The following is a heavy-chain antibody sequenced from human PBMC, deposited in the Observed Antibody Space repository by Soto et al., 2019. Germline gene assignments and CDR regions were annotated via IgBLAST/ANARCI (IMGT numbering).Heavy chain of an antibody. CDR2: IGSSSSYI. CDR3: ARGRGYSYGTFDY. V-gene: IGHV3-21*01. Sequence: EVQLVESGGGLVKPGGSLRLSCAASGFTFSSYSMNWVRQAPGKGLEWVSSIGSSSSYIYYADSVKGRFTISRDNAKNSLYLQMNSLRAEDTAVYYCARGRGYSYGTFDYWGQGTLVTVSS. D-gene: IGHD5-18*01. J-gene: IGHJ4*02. CDR1: GFTFSSYS.